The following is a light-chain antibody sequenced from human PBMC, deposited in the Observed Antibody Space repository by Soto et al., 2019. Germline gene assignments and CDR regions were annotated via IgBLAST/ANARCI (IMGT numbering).Light chain of an antibody. CDR2: AAS. V-gene: IGKV1-39*01. J-gene: IGKJ1*01. CDR1: QSIGKY. Sequence: DIQMTQSPSSLSASVGDRVTITCRASQSIGKYLNWYQQKPGEAPNLLIYAASILQSGVPSRFSGSSSGTDFTLTITSLQPDDFATYYCHQTYGTTRTFGHRTKVEIK. CDR3: HQTYGTTRT.